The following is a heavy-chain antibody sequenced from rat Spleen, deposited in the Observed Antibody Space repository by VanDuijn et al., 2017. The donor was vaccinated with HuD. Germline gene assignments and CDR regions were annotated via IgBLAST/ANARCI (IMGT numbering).Heavy chain of an antibody. V-gene: IGHV2-45*01. CDR2: MWSGGST. Sequence: QVQLMESGPGLVQPSETLSLTCTVSGFSLTSYNVHWVRQPPGKGLEWMGVMWSGGSTDYNSPLKSRLSISRDTSKNQVLLEMSSLQTEDTAMYFCVRANRDTYAHFDYWGQGVMVTVSS. CDR3: VRANRDTYAHFDY. J-gene: IGHJ2*01. D-gene: IGHD2-5*01. CDR1: GFSLTSYN.